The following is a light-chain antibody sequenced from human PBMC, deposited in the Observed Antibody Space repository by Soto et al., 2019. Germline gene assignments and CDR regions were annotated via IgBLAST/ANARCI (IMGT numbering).Light chain of an antibody. J-gene: IGLJ1*01. CDR3: SSYTSSHV. CDR2: EVS. CDR1: SSDVGGYNY. Sequence: QSALTQPASVSGSPGQSITISCTGTSSDVGGYNYVSWYQQHPGKAPKLMIYEVSNRPSGVSNRFSGSKSGNTASLTTSGLQAEDEADYYCSSYTSSHVFGTGTKLTVL. V-gene: IGLV2-14*01.